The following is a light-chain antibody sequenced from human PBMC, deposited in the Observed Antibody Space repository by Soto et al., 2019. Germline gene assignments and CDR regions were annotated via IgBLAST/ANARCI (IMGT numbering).Light chain of an antibody. Sequence: ETVLTQSPCTLSLSPGETATISCRASQSVDSNSLAWYQQKPGQAPRLLVYGASGRATDIPDRFSGRGSGTDFTLTINRLEPEDFAVYYCQNYDSSPYTFGQGTKLEIK. V-gene: IGKV3-20*01. CDR3: QNYDSSPYT. CDR1: QSVDSNS. CDR2: GAS. J-gene: IGKJ2*01.